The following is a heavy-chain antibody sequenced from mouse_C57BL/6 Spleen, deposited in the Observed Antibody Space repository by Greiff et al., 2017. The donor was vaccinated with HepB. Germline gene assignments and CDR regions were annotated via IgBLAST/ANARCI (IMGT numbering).Heavy chain of an antibody. J-gene: IGHJ3*01. CDR2: IDPSDSYT. CDR1: GYTFTSYW. D-gene: IGHD2-4*01. V-gene: IGHV1-69*01. CDR3: ARPYDYEFAY. Sequence: VQLQQPGAELVMPGASVKLSCKASGYTFTSYWMHWVKQRPGQGLEWIGEIDPSDSYTNYNQKFKGKSTLTVDKSSSTAYMQLSSLTSEDSAVYYCARPYDYEFAYWGQGTLVTVSA.